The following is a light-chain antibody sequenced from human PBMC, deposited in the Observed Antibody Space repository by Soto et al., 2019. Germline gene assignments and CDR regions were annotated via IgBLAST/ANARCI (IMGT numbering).Light chain of an antibody. V-gene: IGKV1-5*01. CDR2: DAS. CDR3: LQHNSYPSIT. Sequence: DIQMTQSPSTLSASVGDRVTLTCRASQSISSWLAWYQQKPGKAPKLLIYDASSLESGVPSRFSGSGSGTEFTLTISSLQPEDFATYYCLQHNSYPSITFGQGTRLEIK. J-gene: IGKJ5*01. CDR1: QSISSW.